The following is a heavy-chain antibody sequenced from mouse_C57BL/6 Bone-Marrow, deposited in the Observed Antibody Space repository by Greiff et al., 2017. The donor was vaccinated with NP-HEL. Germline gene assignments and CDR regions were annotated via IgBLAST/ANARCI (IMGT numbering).Heavy chain of an antibody. D-gene: IGHD3-2*02. V-gene: IGHV1-22*01. J-gene: IGHJ3*01. CDR3: AEGRDSSGYWFAY. CDR1: GYTFTDYN. Sequence: EVQLQQSGPELVKPGASVKMSCKASGYTFTDYNMHWVKQSHGKSLEWIGYINPNNGGTSYNQKFKGKATLTVNKSSSTAYMELRSLTSEDSAVYYCAEGRDSSGYWFAYWGQGTLVTVSA. CDR2: INPNNGGT.